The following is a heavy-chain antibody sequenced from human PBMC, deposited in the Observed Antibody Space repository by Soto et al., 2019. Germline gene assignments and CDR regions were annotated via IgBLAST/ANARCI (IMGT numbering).Heavy chain of an antibody. J-gene: IGHJ4*02. Sequence: QVQLVQSGAEVKKPGASVKVSCKASGYTFTIYGISWVLQAPGQGLEWMGWISGYNGNTDYAQNRQDRVTLTTDASTSSVYMELRSLSSDDTAVYYCARVDYYDSSGYYGYWGQGTLITVSS. D-gene: IGHD3-22*01. CDR1: GYTFTIYG. CDR2: ISGYNGNT. CDR3: ARVDYYDSSGYYGY. V-gene: IGHV1-18*04.